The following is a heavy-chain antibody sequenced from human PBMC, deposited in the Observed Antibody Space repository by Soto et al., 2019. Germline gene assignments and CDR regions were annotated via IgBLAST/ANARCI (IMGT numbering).Heavy chain of an antibody. CDR1: GFTFSSYG. D-gene: IGHD2-15*01. J-gene: IGHJ4*02. Sequence: GGSLRLSCAASGFTFSSYGMHWVRQAPGKGLEWVAVISYDGSNKYYADSVKGRFTISRDNSKNTLYLQMNSLRAEDTAVYYCARDPGGPYCSGGSCYPPYDYWGQGTLVTVSS. CDR2: ISYDGSNK. V-gene: IGHV3-30*03. CDR3: ARDPGGPYCSGGSCYPPYDY.